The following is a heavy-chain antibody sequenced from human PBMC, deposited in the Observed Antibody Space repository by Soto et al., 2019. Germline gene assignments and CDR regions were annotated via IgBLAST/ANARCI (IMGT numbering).Heavy chain of an antibody. D-gene: IGHD6-6*01. Sequence: SETLSLTCTVSGGSISSSSYYWGWIRQPPGKGLEWIGSIYYSGSTYYNPSLKSRVTISVDTSKNQFSLKLSSVTAADTAVYYCARPINHSSSSDVAVWFDPWGQGTLVTVSS. CDR1: GGSISSSSYY. CDR3: ARPINHSSSSDVAVWFDP. V-gene: IGHV4-39*01. CDR2: IYYSGST. J-gene: IGHJ5*02.